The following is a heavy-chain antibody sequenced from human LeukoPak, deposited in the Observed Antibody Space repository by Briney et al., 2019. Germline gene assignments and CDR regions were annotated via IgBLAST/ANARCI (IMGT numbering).Heavy chain of an antibody. CDR2: LSTSGST. Sequence: SETLSLTCTVFGGSISSYHWSWFRQPAGKGLEWVGRLSTSGSTNYNPSLKSRVTMSVDTSKNQFSLKLSSVTAADTAVYYCARGPYYCSGDSCYPCFDYWGQGTLVTVSS. CDR3: ARGPYYCSGDSCYPCFDY. J-gene: IGHJ4*02. CDR1: GGSISSYH. D-gene: IGHD2-15*01. V-gene: IGHV4-4*07.